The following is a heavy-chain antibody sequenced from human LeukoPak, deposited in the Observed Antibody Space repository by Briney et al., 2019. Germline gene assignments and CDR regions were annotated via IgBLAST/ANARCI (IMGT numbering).Heavy chain of an antibody. J-gene: IGHJ4*02. CDR2: ISSSSGTI. D-gene: IGHD4/OR15-4a*01. Sequence: GGSLRLSCAASGFTFSSYSMNWVRQAPGKGLEWVSYISSSSGTIYYADSVKGRFTISRDNAKNSLYLQMNSLRAEDTAVYYCARGSEVPLDYWGQGTLVTVSS. V-gene: IGHV3-48*04. CDR3: ARGSEVPLDY. CDR1: GFTFSSYS.